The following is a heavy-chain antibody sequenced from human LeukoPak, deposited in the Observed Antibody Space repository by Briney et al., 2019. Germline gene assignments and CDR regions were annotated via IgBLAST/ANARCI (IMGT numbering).Heavy chain of an antibody. J-gene: IGHJ4*02. V-gene: IGHV3-21*01. CDR2: I. D-gene: IGHD5-18*01. CDR3: ARASGDIVETATMGSY. CDR1: GFTFNSYS. Sequence: GGSLRLSCAASGFTFNSYSMNWVRQAPGKGLKWVSSIKGRFTISRDNAKNSLYLQMNSLRAEDTAVYYCARASGDIVETATMGSYWGQGTLVTVSS.